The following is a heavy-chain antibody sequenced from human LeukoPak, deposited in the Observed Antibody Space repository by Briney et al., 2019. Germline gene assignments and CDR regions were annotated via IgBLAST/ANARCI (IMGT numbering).Heavy chain of an antibody. CDR3: ARNTEDIVVVVAPFFDY. J-gene: IGHJ4*02. CDR1: GDSISSSNW. Sequence: SETLSLTCAVSGDSISSSNWWSWVRQPPGKGLEWIGEIYHSGSTNYNPSLKSRVTISVDTSKNQFSLKLSSVTAADTAVYYCARNTEDIVVVVAPFFDYWGQGTLVTVSS. CDR2: IYHSGST. V-gene: IGHV4-4*02. D-gene: IGHD2-15*01.